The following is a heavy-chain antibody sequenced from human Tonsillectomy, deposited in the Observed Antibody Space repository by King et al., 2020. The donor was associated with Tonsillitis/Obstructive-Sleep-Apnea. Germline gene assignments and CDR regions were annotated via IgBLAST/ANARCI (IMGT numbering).Heavy chain of an antibody. V-gene: IGHV3-53*01. D-gene: IGHD3-3*01. Sequence: VQLVESGGGLIQPGGSLRLSCAASGFTVSSNYMSWVRQAPGKGLEWVSIIYSDGSTYYADSVKGRFTISRDNSKNTLYLQMNSLRAEDTAVYYCAIWSGYFFNYYHGMDVWGQGTTVTVSS. J-gene: IGHJ6*02. CDR2: IYSDGST. CDR3: AIWSGYFFNYYHGMDV. CDR1: GFTVSSNY.